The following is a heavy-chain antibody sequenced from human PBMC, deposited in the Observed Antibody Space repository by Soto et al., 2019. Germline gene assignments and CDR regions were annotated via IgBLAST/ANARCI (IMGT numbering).Heavy chain of an antibody. J-gene: IGHJ6*02. CDR2: IYYDGGT. CDR3: ARDSFNYYYGMDV. Sequence: PSQTLSLTCTVSGGSISSGDHYWSWIRQPPGKGLEWIGYIYYDGGTYYNPSLKSRLTISLDTSKNQFSLKLSSVTAADTAVYYCARDSFNYYYGMDVWGQGTSVTVSS. V-gene: IGHV4-30-4*01. CDR1: GGSISSGDHY.